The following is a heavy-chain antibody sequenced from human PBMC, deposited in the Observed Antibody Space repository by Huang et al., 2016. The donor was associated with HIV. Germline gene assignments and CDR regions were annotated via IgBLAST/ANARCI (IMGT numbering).Heavy chain of an antibody. Sequence: QVQLLQSGAEVKKPGASVKVSCKVSGYTLTELSMNWVRQAPGKGLEWMGCFDPEEGETIYAHRLQGRLTMTEDTSTDTANMELSSLRSEDTAVYYCATSSTGDAFDIWGQGTMVTVSS. CDR2: FDPEEGET. D-gene: IGHD7-27*01. V-gene: IGHV1-24*01. CDR3: ATSSTGDAFDI. J-gene: IGHJ3*02. CDR1: GYTLTELS.